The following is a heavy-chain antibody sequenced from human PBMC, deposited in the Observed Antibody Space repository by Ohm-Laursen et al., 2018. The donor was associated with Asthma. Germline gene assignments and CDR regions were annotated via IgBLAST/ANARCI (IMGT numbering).Heavy chain of an antibody. CDR1: GYTFSRYS. J-gene: IGHJ1*01. CDR2: ISTASTFI. CDR3: ARIGPEWELPGREYSLHH. Sequence: SLRLSCAASGYTFSRYSIRWVRQVSGKGLEWVASISTASTFIYYADSVRGRFTTSRDNARNSVYLQMNSLRAEDTALYYCARIGPEWELPGREYSLHHWGEGTLVTVSS. D-gene: IGHD1-26*01. V-gene: IGHV3-21*01.